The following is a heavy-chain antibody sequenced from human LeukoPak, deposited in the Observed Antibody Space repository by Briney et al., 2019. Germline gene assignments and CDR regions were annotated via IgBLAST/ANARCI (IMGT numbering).Heavy chain of an antibody. J-gene: IGHJ5*02. CDR3: ASSSSWDSAWFDP. V-gene: IGHV1-2*04. Sequence: ASVKVSCKASGYTFTGYYMHWVRQAPGQGLEWMGWINPNSGGTNYAQKFQGWVTMTRDTSISTAYMELSRLRSDDTAVYYRASSSSWDSAWFDPWGQGTLVTVSS. CDR2: INPNSGGT. CDR1: GYTFTGYY. D-gene: IGHD6-13*01.